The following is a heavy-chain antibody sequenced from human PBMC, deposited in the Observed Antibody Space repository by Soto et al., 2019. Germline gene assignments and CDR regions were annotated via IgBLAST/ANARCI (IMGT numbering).Heavy chain of an antibody. CDR3: ARPASGGSRDAFDV. Sequence: GDSLKISCKASGYKFTTFWLNWVRQTPGKGLEWLGRIDPTDSFTNYSPPFGGHVTISVDRSIGTAYLQWNSLQASDTAIYYCARPASGGSRDAFDVWGQGTTVTVSS. CDR1: GYKFTTFW. V-gene: IGHV5-10-1*01. CDR2: IDPTDSFT. D-gene: IGHD2-15*01. J-gene: IGHJ3*01.